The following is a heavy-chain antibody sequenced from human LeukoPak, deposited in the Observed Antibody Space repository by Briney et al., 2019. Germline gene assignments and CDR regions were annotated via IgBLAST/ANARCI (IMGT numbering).Heavy chain of an antibody. CDR3: AKGPHWLPNYFDY. J-gene: IGHJ4*02. V-gene: IGHV3-23*01. D-gene: IGHD6-19*01. CDR2: ISGSGGST. CDR1: GFTFSSYG. Sequence: QSGGSLRLSCAASGFTFSSYGMSWVRQAPGKGLEWVSAISGSGGSTYYADSVKGRFTISRDNSKNTLYLQMNSLRAEDTAVYYCAKGPHWLPNYFDYWGQGTLVTVSS.